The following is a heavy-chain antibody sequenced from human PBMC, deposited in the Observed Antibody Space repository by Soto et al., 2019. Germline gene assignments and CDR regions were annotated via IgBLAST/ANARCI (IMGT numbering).Heavy chain of an antibody. CDR2: IHDSGTT. J-gene: IGHJ3*01. D-gene: IGHD4-17*01. Sequence: QVLLQESGPGLVKPSQTLSVTCTVSGASISRGSYYWSWVRHHPGKGLEWIGYIHDSGTTYYNPSLKSRILISLDTSSNQFSLKLTSVTAADTAVYYCARRSPSVTTSSFDFWCQGLMVTVSS. CDR1: GASISRGSYY. CDR3: ARRSPSVTTSSFDF. V-gene: IGHV4-31*03.